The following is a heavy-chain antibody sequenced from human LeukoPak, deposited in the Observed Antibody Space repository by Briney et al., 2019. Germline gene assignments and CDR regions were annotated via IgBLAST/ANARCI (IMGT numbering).Heavy chain of an antibody. Sequence: GGSLRLSCAASGFTFSSYGMHWVRQAPGKGLEWVAVISYDGSNKYYADSVKGRFTISRDNSKNTLYLQMNSLRAEDTAVYYCAKASGYQMDYFDYWGQGTLVTVSS. CDR3: AKASGYQMDYFDY. D-gene: IGHD5-12*01. V-gene: IGHV3-30*18. CDR1: GFTFSSYG. J-gene: IGHJ4*02. CDR2: ISYDGSNK.